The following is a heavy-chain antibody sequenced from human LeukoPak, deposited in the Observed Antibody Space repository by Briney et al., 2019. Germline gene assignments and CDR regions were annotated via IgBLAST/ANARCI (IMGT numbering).Heavy chain of an antibody. CDR2: INPNTGHP. V-gene: IGHV1-2*02. CDR1: EYSFTGYH. D-gene: IGHD5-24*01. CDR3: AKDRDGAAIIFT. Sequence: ASVKVSCKVVEYSFTGYHLHWMRQAPGHGGEWMGRINPNTGHPVYAYKFQGRVAMTRDTSTSTAYMELSGLTSDDTAIYFCAKDRDGAAIIFTWGQGSLVTASS. J-gene: IGHJ5*02.